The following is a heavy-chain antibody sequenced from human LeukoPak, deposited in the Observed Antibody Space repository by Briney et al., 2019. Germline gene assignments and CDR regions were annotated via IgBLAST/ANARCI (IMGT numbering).Heavy chain of an antibody. V-gene: IGHV5-51*01. CDR1: GYTFTNYW. Sequence: GESLKISCKGSGYTFTNYWIAWVRQMPGKGLEWMGIIYPDDSDTRYSPSFQGRATISADKSITTAYLQWSSLEASDTAMYFCARRGGNYYYYNMDVWGQGTTVTVSS. J-gene: IGHJ6*02. CDR2: IYPDDSDT. CDR3: ARRGGNYYYYNMDV. D-gene: IGHD2-15*01.